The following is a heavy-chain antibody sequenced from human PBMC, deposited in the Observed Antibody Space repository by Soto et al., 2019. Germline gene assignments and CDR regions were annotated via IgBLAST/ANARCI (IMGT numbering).Heavy chain of an antibody. D-gene: IGHD6-13*01. Sequence: QVQLQESGPGLAKPSETLSLSCTVSGGSVSSGGYYWSWIRQPPGKGLEWIGYIYSSGSTNYNPSLKSRITISVDTSKNQFSLRLSSVTAADTAVYCASAAPRYSSSWFYFDYWGQGTLVTVSS. CDR2: IYSSGST. V-gene: IGHV4-61*08. J-gene: IGHJ4*02. CDR1: GGSVSSGGYY. CDR3: ASAAPRYSSSWFYFDY.